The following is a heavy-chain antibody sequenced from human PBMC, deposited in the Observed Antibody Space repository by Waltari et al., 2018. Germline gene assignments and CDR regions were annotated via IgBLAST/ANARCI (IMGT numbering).Heavy chain of an antibody. J-gene: IGHJ5*02. Sequence: QLQLQESGSGLVKPSQTLSLTCAVSGGSISRVGYSRSWIRQPPGKGLEWIGYINHSGSTYYNPSLKSRVTISVDRSKNQFSLKLSSVTAADTAVYYCARDRGMIKGWRGLDPWGQGTLVTVSS. CDR2: INHSGST. CDR1: GGSISRVGYS. V-gene: IGHV4-30-2*01. D-gene: IGHD3-10*01. CDR3: ARDRGMIKGWRGLDP.